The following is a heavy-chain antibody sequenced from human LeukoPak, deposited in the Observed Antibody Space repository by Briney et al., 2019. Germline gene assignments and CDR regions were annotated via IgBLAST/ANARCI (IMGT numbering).Heavy chain of an antibody. D-gene: IGHD2-2*01. CDR1: GFTFSSYG. CDR3: AKTRSLYCSRTSCLFDY. V-gene: IGHV3-33*06. CDR2: IWYDGSNK. Sequence: PGRSLRLSCAASGFTFSSYGMHWVRQAPGKGLEWVAVIWYDGSNKYYADSVKGRFTISRDNSKNTLYLQMNSLRAEDTAVYYCAKTRSLYCSRTSCLFDYWGQGTLVTVSS. J-gene: IGHJ4*02.